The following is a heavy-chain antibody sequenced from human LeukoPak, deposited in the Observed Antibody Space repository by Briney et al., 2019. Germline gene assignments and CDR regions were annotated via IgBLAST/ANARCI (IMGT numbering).Heavy chain of an antibody. CDR2: IWHDGSKQ. CDR3: AREDSSGWFSAY. J-gene: IGHJ4*02. D-gene: IGHD6-19*01. Sequence: QPGRSLRLSCAASGFTFSGHGMHWIRQAPGKGLEWVAVIWHDGSKQLYADSVKGRFSISRDDSTSTLYLQMNSLRAEDTAVYYCAREDSSGWFSAYWGQGTLVTVSS. CDR1: GFTFSGHG. V-gene: IGHV3-33*01.